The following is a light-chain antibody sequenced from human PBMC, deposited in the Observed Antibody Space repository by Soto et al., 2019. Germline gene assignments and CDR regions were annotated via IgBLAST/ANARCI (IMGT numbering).Light chain of an antibody. CDR2: AAS. CDR1: QGISSY. J-gene: IGKJ5*01. Sequence: SFLSASVGARVTITCRASQGISSYLAWYQQKPGKAPKALIYAASTLQSGVPSRFSGSGSGTDFTLTISSLQPEDFATYYCLQDYRYPITFGQGTRLEIK. V-gene: IGKV1-9*01. CDR3: LQDYRYPIT.